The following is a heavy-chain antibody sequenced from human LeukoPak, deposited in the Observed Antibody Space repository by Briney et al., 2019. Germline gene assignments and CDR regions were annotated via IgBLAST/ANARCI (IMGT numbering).Heavy chain of an antibody. J-gene: IGHJ5*02. D-gene: IGHD3-10*01. CDR1: GGSISSSNW. Sequence: SETLSLTCAVSGGSISSSNWWSWVRQPPGKGLEWIGEIYHSGSTNYNPSLKSRVTISVDKSKNQFSLKLSSVTAADTAVYYCARGVLWFGELLPWFDPWGEGNLVTVSS. V-gene: IGHV4-4*02. CDR2: IYHSGST. CDR3: ARGVLWFGELLPWFDP.